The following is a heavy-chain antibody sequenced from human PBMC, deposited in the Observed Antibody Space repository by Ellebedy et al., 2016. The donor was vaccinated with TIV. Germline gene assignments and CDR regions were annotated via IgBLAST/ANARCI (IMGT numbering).Heavy chain of an antibody. CDR3: ARYCSSSTCYKRSIDS. CDR2: IYYSGST. D-gene: IGHD2-2*02. CDR1: GGSISSSSYY. J-gene: IGHJ4*02. V-gene: IGHV4-39*01. Sequence: SETLSLTXTVSGGSISSSSYYWGWIRQPPGKGLEWIGSIYYSGSTYYNPSLKSRVTISVDTSKNQFSLKLSSVTAADTAVYYCARYCSSSTCYKRSIDSWGQGTLVTVSS.